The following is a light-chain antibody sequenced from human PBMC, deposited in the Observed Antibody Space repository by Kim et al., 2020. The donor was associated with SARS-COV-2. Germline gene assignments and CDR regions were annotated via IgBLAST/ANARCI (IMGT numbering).Light chain of an antibody. CDR1: QSVSSSY. J-gene: IGKJ1*01. V-gene: IGKV3-20*01. CDR3: QQYGSSPQT. CDR2: GAS. Sequence: SPGEKATLSCRVSQSVSSSYLAWYQQKPGQAPRPLIYGASNWATGIPDRFSGSGSGTDFTLTISGVEPEDSAVYYCQQYGSSPQTFGQGTKVEIK.